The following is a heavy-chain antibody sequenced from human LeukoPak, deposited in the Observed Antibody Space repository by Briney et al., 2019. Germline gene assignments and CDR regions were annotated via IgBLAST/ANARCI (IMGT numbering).Heavy chain of an antibody. D-gene: IGHD2-2*01. CDR3: ARDLDSSNSIDY. CDR1: GYRFTNYF. CDR2: INPSGRGT. V-gene: IGHV1-46*01. Sequence: ASVKVSCKASGYRFTNYFIHWVRQAPGQGLEWVGVINPSGRGTNYAQKFQGRVTMTTDTSTSTVYMELSSLRSEDTAVYYCARDLDSSNSIDYWGQGTLVTVSS. J-gene: IGHJ4*02.